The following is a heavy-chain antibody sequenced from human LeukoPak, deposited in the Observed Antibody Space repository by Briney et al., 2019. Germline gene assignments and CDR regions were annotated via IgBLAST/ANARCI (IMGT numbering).Heavy chain of an antibody. D-gene: IGHD2-21*01. CDR1: GFTFSDFY. CDR2: ISTTGYTI. CDR3: ARAPVTSCRGAYCYPFDY. J-gene: IGHJ4*02. V-gene: IGHV3-11*01. Sequence: PGGSLRLSCEASGFTFSDFYMSWIRQAPGQGLEWLSYISTTGYTIYYADSVKGRFTISRDNTQNSLFLQMDSLRVEDTAVYYCARAPVTSCRGAYCYPFDYWGQGTLVTVSS.